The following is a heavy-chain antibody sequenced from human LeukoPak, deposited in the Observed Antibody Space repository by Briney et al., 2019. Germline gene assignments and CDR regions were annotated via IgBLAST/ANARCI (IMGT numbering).Heavy chain of an antibody. D-gene: IGHD2-21*02. V-gene: IGHV4-34*01. CDR1: GGSFSGYY. J-gene: IGHJ5*02. CDR2: IYHSGST. CDR3: ARVGSAYCGGDCSLNWFDP. Sequence: SPSETLSLTCAVYGGSFSGYYWSWIRQPPGKGLEWIGSIYHSGSTYYNPSLKSRVTISVDTSKNQFSLKLSSVTAADTAVYYCARVGSAYCGGDCSLNWFDPWGQGTLVTVSS.